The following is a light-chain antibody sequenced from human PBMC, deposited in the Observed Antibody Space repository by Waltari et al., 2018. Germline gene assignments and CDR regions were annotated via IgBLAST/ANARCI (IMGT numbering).Light chain of an antibody. CDR3: TSYTISTTWV. Sequence: QSALTQPASVSGSPGQSITISCTGTSSDIGYYNHVSWYQQYPGRVPKLMIYEVNNRPSGVSNRFSGSKSDNTASLTISGLQAEDEAHYYCTSYTISTTWVFGGGTKLTVL. V-gene: IGLV2-14*01. J-gene: IGLJ3*02. CDR1: SSDIGYYNH. CDR2: EVN.